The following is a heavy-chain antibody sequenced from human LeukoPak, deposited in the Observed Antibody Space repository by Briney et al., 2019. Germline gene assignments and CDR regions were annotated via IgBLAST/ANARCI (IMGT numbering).Heavy chain of an antibody. Sequence: SETLSLTCAVYGGSFSGYYWSWIRQPPGKGLEWIGEINHSGGTNYNPSLKSRVTISVDTSKNRFSLKLSSVTAADTAVYYCARGGYSYSYWGQGTLVTVSS. J-gene: IGHJ4*02. D-gene: IGHD5-18*01. CDR3: ARGGYSYSY. CDR1: GGSFSGYY. V-gene: IGHV4-34*01. CDR2: INHSGGT.